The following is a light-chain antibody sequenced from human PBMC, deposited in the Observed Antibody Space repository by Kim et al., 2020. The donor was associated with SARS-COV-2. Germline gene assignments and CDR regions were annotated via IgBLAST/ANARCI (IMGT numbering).Light chain of an antibody. CDR2: DVS. V-gene: IGLV2-14*01. Sequence: QSALTQPASVSGSPGQSITISCTGTSSDVGGYNYVSWYQQHPGKAPKLMIYDVSKRPSGVSNRFSGSKSGNTASLTISGLQAEDEADYYCSSYTSGSTLVFGTGTK. J-gene: IGLJ1*01. CDR1: SSDVGGYNY. CDR3: SSYTSGSTLV.